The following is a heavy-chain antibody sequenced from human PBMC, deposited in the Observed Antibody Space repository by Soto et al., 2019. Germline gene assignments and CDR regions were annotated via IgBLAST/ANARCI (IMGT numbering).Heavy chain of an antibody. V-gene: IGHV4-31*02. Sequence: QVQLQESGPGLVKPSQTLSLTCSVSGASPVSTYHWTWIPQPPGKGLEWMGYIFNSGTTFYNPSLTSRLSISMDTSGNHFSLELRSVTAADTAVYYCALALGPTTGLDYWGQGTLVTVSS. D-gene: IGHD1-26*01. CDR3: ALALGPTTGLDY. J-gene: IGHJ4*02. CDR2: IFNSGTT. CDR1: GASPVSTYH.